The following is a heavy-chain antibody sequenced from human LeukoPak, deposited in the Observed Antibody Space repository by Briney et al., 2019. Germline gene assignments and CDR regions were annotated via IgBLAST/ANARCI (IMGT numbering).Heavy chain of an antibody. CDR2: FDPEDGET. CDR3: ATSAYCGGDCPPHFDY. V-gene: IGHV1-24*01. D-gene: IGHD2-21*02. J-gene: IGHJ4*02. CDR1: GYTLSELS. Sequence: APVKVSCKVSGYTLSELSMHWVRQAPGKGLEWMGGFDPEDGETIYAQKFQGRVTMTEDTSTDTAYMELSSLRSEDTAVYYCATSAYCGGDCPPHFDYWGQGTLVTVSS.